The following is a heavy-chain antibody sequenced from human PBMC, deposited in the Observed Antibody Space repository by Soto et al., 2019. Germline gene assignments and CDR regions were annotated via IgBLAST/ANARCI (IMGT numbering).Heavy chain of an antibody. J-gene: IGHJ4*02. CDR3: ARDTTPSL. CDR2: VYYSGST. CDR1: GASISSYY. V-gene: IGHV4-59*01. Sequence: QVQLQESGPGLVKPSETLSLTCTVSGASISSYYWCWIRQPPGKGLEWIGYVYYSGSTNYNPSLKSRVTISVDTSKNQFSLKLSSVTAADTAMYYCARDTTPSLWGQGTLVTVSS. D-gene: IGHD1-1*01.